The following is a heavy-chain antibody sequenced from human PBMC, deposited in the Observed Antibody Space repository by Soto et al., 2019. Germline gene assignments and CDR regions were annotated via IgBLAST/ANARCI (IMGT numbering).Heavy chain of an antibody. Sequence: GGSLRLSCAASGFTFSSYSMNWVRQAPGKGLEWVSYISSSSSTIYYADSVKGRFTISRDNAKNSLYLQMNSLRAEDTAVYYCERARGGSACYFDYWGQGTLVTVSS. D-gene: IGHD2-15*01. CDR2: ISSSSSTI. J-gene: IGHJ4*02. CDR1: GFTFSSYS. V-gene: IGHV3-48*01. CDR3: ERARGGSACYFDY.